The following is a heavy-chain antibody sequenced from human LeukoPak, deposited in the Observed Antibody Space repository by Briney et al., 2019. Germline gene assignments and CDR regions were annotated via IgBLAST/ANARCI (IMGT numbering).Heavy chain of an antibody. J-gene: IGHJ6*03. Sequence: GGSLRLSCAASGFTFSSYSMNWVRQAPGKGLEWVSAISGTGANTFYADSVKGRCTMSRENPKNMLYLQMNSLRAEDTALYYCAKGIRQLGNYYYYMDVWGKGTTVTVSS. D-gene: IGHD7-27*01. V-gene: IGHV3-23*01. CDR3: AKGIRQLGNYYYYMDV. CDR1: GFTFSSYS. CDR2: ISGTGANT.